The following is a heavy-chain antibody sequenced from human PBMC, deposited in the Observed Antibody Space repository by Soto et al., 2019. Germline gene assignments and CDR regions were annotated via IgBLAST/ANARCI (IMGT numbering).Heavy chain of an antibody. J-gene: IGHJ6*02. V-gene: IGHV4-31*03. CDR1: GGSISSGGYY. CDR3: ARLLVYYYGSGSYFFWNYYYGMGV. CDR2: IYYSGST. Sequence: SETLSLTCTVSGGSISSGGYYWSWIRQHPGKGLEWIGYIYYSGSTYYNPSLKSRVTISVDTSKNQFSLKLSSVTAADTAVYYCARLLVYYYGSGSYFFWNYYYGMGVWGQGTTVTVSS. D-gene: IGHD3-10*01.